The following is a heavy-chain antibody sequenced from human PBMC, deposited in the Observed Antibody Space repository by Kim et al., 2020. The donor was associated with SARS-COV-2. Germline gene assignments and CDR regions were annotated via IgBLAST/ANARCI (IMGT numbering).Heavy chain of an antibody. D-gene: IGHD6-19*01. Sequence: SETLSLTCTVSNGSISISAYYWGWIRQPPGEGLEWIGSIYYSGTPYYNPSLKSRVTISVDTSENRFSLKLTSVTAADTAVYYCARLYNSGWSQIDYWGQGTLVAVSS. V-gene: IGHV4-39*01. J-gene: IGHJ4*02. CDR3: ARLYNSGWSQIDY. CDR2: IYYSGTP. CDR1: NGSISISAYY.